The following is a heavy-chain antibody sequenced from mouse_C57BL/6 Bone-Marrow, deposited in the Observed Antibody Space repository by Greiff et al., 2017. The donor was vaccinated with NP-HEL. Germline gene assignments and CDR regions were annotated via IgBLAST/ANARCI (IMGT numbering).Heavy chain of an antibody. J-gene: IGHJ2*01. V-gene: IGHV1-59*01. CDR1: GYTFTSYW. CDR3: ARRGWDSNYGYYFDY. D-gene: IGHD2-5*01. CDR2: IDPSDSYT. Sequence: QVQLQQPGAELVRPGTSVKLSCKASGYTFTSYWMHWVKQRPGQGLEWIGVIDPSDSYTNYNQKFKGKATLTVDTSSSTAYMQLSSLTSEDSAVYYCARRGWDSNYGYYFDYWGQGTTLTVSS.